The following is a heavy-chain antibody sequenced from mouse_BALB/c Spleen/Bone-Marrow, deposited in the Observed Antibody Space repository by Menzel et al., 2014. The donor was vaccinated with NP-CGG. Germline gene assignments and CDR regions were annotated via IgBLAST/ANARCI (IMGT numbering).Heavy chain of an antibody. Sequence: EVKLLESGAELVKPGASVKLSCTASGFNIKDTYMHWVKQRPEQGLGWIGRIDPANGNTKYDPKFQGKATITADTSSNTAYLQLSSLTSEDTAVYYCASYYYGHYFDYWGQGTTLTVSS. J-gene: IGHJ2*01. CDR3: ASYYYGHYFDY. D-gene: IGHD1-1*01. CDR1: GFNIKDTY. V-gene: IGHV14-3*02. CDR2: IDPANGNT.